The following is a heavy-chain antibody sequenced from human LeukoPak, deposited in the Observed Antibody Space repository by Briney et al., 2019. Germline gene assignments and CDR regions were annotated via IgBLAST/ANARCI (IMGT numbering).Heavy chain of an antibody. CDR2: INHSGST. CDR3: ASGIAAAGELYDAFDI. J-gene: IGHJ3*02. V-gene: IGHV4-34*01. D-gene: IGHD6-13*01. CDR1: GGSFGGYY. Sequence: SETLSLTCAVYGGSFGGYYWSWIRQPPGKGLEWIGEINHSGSTNYNPSLKSRVTISVDTSKNQFSLKLSSVTAADTAVYYCASGIAAAGELYDAFDIWGQGTMVTVSS.